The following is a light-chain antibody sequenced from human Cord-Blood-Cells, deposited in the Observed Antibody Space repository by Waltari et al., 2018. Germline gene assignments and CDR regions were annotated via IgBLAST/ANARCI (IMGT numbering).Light chain of an antibody. V-gene: IGLV2-23*02. CDR1: SSDVGRYNL. CDR2: EVS. CDR3: CSYAGSSTYWV. J-gene: IGLJ3*02. Sequence: QSALTQPASVSGSPGQSITISCTGTSSDVGRYNLVSWYQQHPGKAPKLMIYEVSKRASGVSNRFSCSKSGNTASLTISGLQAEDEADYYCCSYAGSSTYWVFGGGTKLTVL.